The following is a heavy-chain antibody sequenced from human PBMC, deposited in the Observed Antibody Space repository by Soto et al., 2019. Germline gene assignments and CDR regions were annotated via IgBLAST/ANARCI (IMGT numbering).Heavy chain of an antibody. CDR3: ARDNSITGIVDEIDL. V-gene: IGHV3-30-3*01. J-gene: IGHJ5*02. D-gene: IGHD1-20*01. CDR1: GFSFSDHA. Sequence: PGGSLRLSCAASGFSFSDHAMHWVRRAPGKGLEWVALVAHDGTSKYYAGSVKGRFTISSDKSSNTLFLQMDSLDTEDTAVYYCARDNSITGIVDEIDLWGRGTLVTVSS. CDR2: VAHDGTSK.